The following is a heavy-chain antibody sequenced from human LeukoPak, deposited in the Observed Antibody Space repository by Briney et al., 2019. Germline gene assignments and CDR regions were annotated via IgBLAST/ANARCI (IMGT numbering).Heavy chain of an antibody. CDR1: GFTFSSYW. Sequence: GGSLRLSCAASGFTFSSYWMSWVRQAPGKGLEWVANIKQDGSEKYYVDSVKGRFTISRDNAKNSLYLQMNSLRAEDTFLGATTRIQGYYFYYCYMDVWGKGTTVTVSS. V-gene: IGHV3-7*01. CDR3: TRIQGYYFYYCYMDV. D-gene: IGHD1-26*01. J-gene: IGHJ6*03. CDR2: IKQDGSEK.